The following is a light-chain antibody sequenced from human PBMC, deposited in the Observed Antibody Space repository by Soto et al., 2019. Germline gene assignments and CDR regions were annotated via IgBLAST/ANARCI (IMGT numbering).Light chain of an antibody. V-gene: IGKV3D-15*01. CDR2: GTS. CDR1: QSVNSN. CDR3: QQSDN. Sequence: EIVMTQSPATLSVSPVERANLSCRASQSVNSNLAWYQQKAGQAPRLLIYGTSSRATGIPDRFSGSGSGTDFTLTISRLEPEDFAVYYCQQSDNFGQGTRREI. J-gene: IGKJ5*01.